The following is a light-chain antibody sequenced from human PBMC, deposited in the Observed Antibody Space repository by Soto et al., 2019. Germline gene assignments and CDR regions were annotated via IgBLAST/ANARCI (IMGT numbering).Light chain of an antibody. Sequence: QSALTQPPSASGSPGQSVTISCTGTSSDVGGYNYVSWYQQHPGKAPKLMISEVSKRPSGVPDRFSGSKSGNTASLTVSGLRAEDEADYYCSSCAGNNNLVFGGGTQLTVL. J-gene: IGLJ2*01. CDR2: EVS. CDR1: SSDVGGYNY. CDR3: SSCAGNNNLV. V-gene: IGLV2-8*01.